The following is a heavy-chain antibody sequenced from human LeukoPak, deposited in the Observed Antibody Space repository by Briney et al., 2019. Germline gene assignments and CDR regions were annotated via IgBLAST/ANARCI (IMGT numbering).Heavy chain of an antibody. CDR2: ISGSGGST. CDR1: GFTFSSYG. Sequence: PGGTLRLSCAASGFTFSSYGMSWVRQAPGKGLEWVSAISGSGGSTYYADSVKGRFTISRDNAKNSLYLQMNSLRAEDTAVYFCARDSNPNDGQVFYDAFDIWGQGTMVTVSS. D-gene: IGHD5/OR15-5a*01. V-gene: IGHV3-23*01. J-gene: IGHJ3*02. CDR3: ARDSNPNDGQVFYDAFDI.